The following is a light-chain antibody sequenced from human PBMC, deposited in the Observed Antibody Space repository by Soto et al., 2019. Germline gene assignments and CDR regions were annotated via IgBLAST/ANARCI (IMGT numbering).Light chain of an antibody. J-gene: IGKJ1*01. CDR1: QSISNH. CDR2: AAS. CDR3: QQSYGTPWT. Sequence: DLQMPQSASSLSSSVREKITITCRASQSISNHLNWYQQKPGKGPNLLIYAASSLQRGVPSRFSGSGSGRDFVLTISSLQPEDSATYYCQQSYGTPWTFGQGTKVDIK. V-gene: IGKV1-39*01.